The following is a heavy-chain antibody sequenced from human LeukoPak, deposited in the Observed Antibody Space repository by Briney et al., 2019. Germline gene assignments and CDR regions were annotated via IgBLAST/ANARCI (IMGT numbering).Heavy chain of an antibody. CDR2: IWSDGST. V-gene: IGHV3-53*01. CDR1: GFTVSSNY. Sequence: GGSLRLSCAVSGFTVSSNYMSWVRQAPGKGLEWVSVIWSDGSTHYADSVKGRFTISRDNAKNSLYLQMNSLRVEDTAIYYCARENSGIAATDIIDYWGQGTLVTVSS. J-gene: IGHJ4*02. CDR3: ARENSGIAATDIIDY. D-gene: IGHD6-13*01.